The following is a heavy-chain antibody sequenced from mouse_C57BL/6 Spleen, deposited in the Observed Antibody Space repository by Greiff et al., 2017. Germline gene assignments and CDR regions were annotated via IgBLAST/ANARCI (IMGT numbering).Heavy chain of an antibody. CDR2: IHPNSGST. CDR1: GYTFTSYW. V-gene: IGHV1-64*01. J-gene: IGHJ3*01. Sequence: QVQLQQPGAELVKPGASVKLSCKASGYTFTSYWMHWVKQRPGQGLEWIGMIHPNSGSTNYNEKFKSKATLTVDKSSSTAYMQLSSLTSEDSAVYYCAREGKMGSLAWFAYWGQGTLVTVSA. CDR3: AREGKMGSLAWFAY.